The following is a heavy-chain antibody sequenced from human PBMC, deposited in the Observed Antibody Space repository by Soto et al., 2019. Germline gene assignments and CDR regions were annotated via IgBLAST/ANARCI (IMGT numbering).Heavy chain of an antibody. CDR3: ARVARYCSGGSCPSNYYYYYGMDV. V-gene: IGHV3-74*01. CDR1: GFTFSSYW. J-gene: IGHJ6*02. D-gene: IGHD2-15*01. CDR2: INSDGRST. Sequence: EVQLVESGGGLVQPGGSLRLSCAAYGFTFSSYWMHWVRQAPGKGLVWVSRINSDGRSTSYADSVKGRFTISRDNAKNTLYLQMNSLRAEDTAVYYCARVARYCSGGSCPSNYYYYYGMDVWGQGTTVTVSS.